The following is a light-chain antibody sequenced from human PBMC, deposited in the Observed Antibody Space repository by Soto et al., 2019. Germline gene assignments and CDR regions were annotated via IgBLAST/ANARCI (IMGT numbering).Light chain of an antibody. CDR2: DVS. Sequence: QSALTQPASVSGSPGQSITLSCTGTSSDVGRYNYVYWYQQHPGKAPKLMIYDVSIRPSGVSDRFSGSKSGNTASLTISGLQAEDEADYYCSSYTSSSTVVFGGGTKLTVL. CDR3: SSYTSSSTVV. J-gene: IGLJ3*02. CDR1: SSDVGRYNY. V-gene: IGLV2-14*03.